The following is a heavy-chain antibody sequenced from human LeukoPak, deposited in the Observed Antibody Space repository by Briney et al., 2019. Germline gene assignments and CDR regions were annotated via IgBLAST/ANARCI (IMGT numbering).Heavy chain of an antibody. J-gene: IGHJ4*02. CDR2: VRSKGNNYAT. Sequence: GGSLRLSCATSGFTFSDSAVNWVRQASGKGLEWVGRVRSKGNNYATTHAASTKGRFIISRDDSKNTAYLRMNSLKTEDTAVYYCAREDYDYVWGSYRYLYWGQGTLVTVSS. CDR1: GFTFSDSA. V-gene: IGHV3-73*01. D-gene: IGHD3-16*02. CDR3: AREDYDYVWGSYRYLY.